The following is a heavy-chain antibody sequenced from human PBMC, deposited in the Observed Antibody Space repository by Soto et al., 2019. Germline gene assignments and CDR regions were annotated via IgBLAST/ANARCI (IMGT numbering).Heavy chain of an antibody. CDR2: IWYDGNKK. CDR3: ARDTFYHNSGYRLGGFDP. Sequence: GGSLRLSCAASGFTFNNYGVHWVRQAPGKGLEWVAFIWYDGNKKYYADSVKGRFTISRDNFKNTVFLQMNSLRAEDTAVYYCARDTFYHNSGYRLGGFDPWGQIIPVTVSS. CDR1: GFTFNNYG. V-gene: IGHV3-33*01. D-gene: IGHD3-22*01. J-gene: IGHJ5*02.